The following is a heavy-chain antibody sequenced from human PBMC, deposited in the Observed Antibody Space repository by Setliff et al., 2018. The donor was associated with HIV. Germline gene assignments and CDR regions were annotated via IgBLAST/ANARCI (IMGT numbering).Heavy chain of an antibody. J-gene: IGHJ6*03. V-gene: IGHV4-4*09. CDR2: IYTSGST. CDR1: GGSISGYH. Sequence: SETLSLTCTVSGGSISGYHWNWLRQTPGKGLEWIGYIYTSGSTNYNPSLKSRVTISADTSKNQFSLKLSSVTAADTAVYFCARDYGSGWHSYYYLDVWGNGTTVTVSS. D-gene: IGHD6-19*01. CDR3: ARDYGSGWHSYYYLDV.